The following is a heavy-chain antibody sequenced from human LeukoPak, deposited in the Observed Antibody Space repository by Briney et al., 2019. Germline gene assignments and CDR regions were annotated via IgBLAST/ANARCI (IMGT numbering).Heavy chain of an antibody. CDR2: IYYTGGET. CDR1: GGSINSYY. J-gene: IGHJ3*02. Sequence: SETLSLTCTVSGGSINSYYWSWIRQPPGRGLEWIGYIYYTGGETNYNPSLKSRLTLSVDTSKNQFSLILTSVTAADTAVCYCARQPDATAAFDIWAQGTMVTVSS. V-gene: IGHV4-59*08. D-gene: IGHD5-18*01. CDR3: ARQPDATAAFDI.